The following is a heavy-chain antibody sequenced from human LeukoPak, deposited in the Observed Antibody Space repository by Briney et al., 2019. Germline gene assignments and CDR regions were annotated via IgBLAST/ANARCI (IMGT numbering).Heavy chain of an antibody. CDR2: INSDGSGA. V-gene: IGHV3-74*01. CDR3: ARGGWYAFGKLDY. J-gene: IGHJ4*02. D-gene: IGHD6-19*01. Sequence: PGGSLRLSCAASGFTFSSDWMHWVRQAPGKGLVWVSRINSDGSGASYADSVKGRFTISRDNAKNTLYLQMNSLRAEDTAVYYCARGGWYAFGKLDYWGQGTLVTVSS. CDR1: GFTFSSDW.